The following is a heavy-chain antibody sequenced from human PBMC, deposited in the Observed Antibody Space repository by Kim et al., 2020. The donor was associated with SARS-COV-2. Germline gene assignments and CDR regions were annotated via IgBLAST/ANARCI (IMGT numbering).Heavy chain of an antibody. J-gene: IGHJ6*02. CDR3: ARFLVGIAARGTDYYYGMDV. Sequence: SQTLSLTCAISGDSVSSNSAAWNWIRQSPSRGLEWLGRTYYRSKWYNDYAVSVKSRITINPDTSKNQFSLQLNSVTPEDTAVYYCARFLVGIAARGTDYYYGMDVWGQGTTVTVSS. V-gene: IGHV6-1*01. CDR2: TYYRSKWYN. CDR1: GDSVSSNSAA. D-gene: IGHD6-13*01.